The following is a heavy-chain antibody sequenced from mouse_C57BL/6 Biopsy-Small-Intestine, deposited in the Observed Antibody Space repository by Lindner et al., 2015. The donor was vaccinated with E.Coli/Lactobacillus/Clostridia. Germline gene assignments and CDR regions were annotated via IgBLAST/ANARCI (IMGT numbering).Heavy chain of an antibody. D-gene: IGHD1-1*01. J-gene: IGHJ1*03. V-gene: IGHV10-1*01. CDR3: ERQDHYGSSYWYFDV. Sequence: EVQLQESGGGLVQPKGSLKLSCAASGFSFNTYAMNWVRQAPGKGLEWVARIRSKSNNYATYYADSVKDRFTISRDDSESMLYLQMNNLKTEDTAMYYCERQDHYGSSYWYFDVWGTGTTVTVSS. CDR1: GFSFNTYA. CDR2: IRSKSNNYAT.